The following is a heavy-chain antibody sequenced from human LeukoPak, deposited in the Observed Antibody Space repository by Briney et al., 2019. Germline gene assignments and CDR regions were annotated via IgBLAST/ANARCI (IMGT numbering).Heavy chain of an antibody. Sequence: GGSLRLSCAASGSKFDNYGMSWVRQAPGKGLEWVSGINWIDTKTGYADSVKGRFTISRDNAKNSLYLQMNSLRAEDTALYYCARAPYSSGWYGEVCYYGMDVWGQGTTVTVSS. D-gene: IGHD6-19*01. CDR3: ARAPYSSGWYGEVCYYGMDV. V-gene: IGHV3-20*04. CDR1: GSKFDNYG. CDR2: INWIDTKT. J-gene: IGHJ6*02.